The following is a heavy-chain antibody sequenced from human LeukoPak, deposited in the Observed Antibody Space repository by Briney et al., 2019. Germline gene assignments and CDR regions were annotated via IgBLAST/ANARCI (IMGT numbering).Heavy chain of an antibody. D-gene: IGHD6-19*01. CDR3: ARDREQWLHAFDI. Sequence: PGGSLRLSCAASGFTFSSYAMHWVRQAPGKGLEWVAVILYDGSNKYYADSVKGRFTISRDNSKNTLYLQMNSLRAEGTAVYYCARDREQWLHAFDIWGQGTMVTVPS. J-gene: IGHJ3*02. CDR1: GFTFSSYA. V-gene: IGHV3-30-3*01. CDR2: ILYDGSNK.